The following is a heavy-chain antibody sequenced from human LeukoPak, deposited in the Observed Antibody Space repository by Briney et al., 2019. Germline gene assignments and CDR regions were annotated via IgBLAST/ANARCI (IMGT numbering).Heavy chain of an antibody. J-gene: IGHJ4*02. V-gene: IGHV4-30-4*01. CDR2: IYYSGST. D-gene: IGHD3-10*01. Sequence: SEALSLTCTVSGGSISSGDYYWSWIRQPPGKGLEWIGYIYYSGSTYYNPSLKSRVTISVDTSKNQFSLKLSSVTAADTAVYYCARAGPITQIDYWGQGTLVTVSS. CDR3: ARAGPITQIDY. CDR1: GGSISSGDYY.